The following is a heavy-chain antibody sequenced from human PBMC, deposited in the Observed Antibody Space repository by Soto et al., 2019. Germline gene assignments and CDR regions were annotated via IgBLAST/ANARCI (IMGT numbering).Heavy chain of an antibody. CDR2: IYHSGST. J-gene: IGHJ4*02. Sequence: QLQLQESGPGLVKPSQTLSLTCAVSGGSITSGGYSWSWIRQPPGKGLEWIGYIYHSGSTYYNPSLKSRVTISVDRSKNQFSLKLSSVTAADTAVYYCAGGIAARPLGYWGQGTLVTVSS. V-gene: IGHV4-30-2*01. CDR3: AGGIAARPLGY. CDR1: GGSITSGGYS. D-gene: IGHD6-6*01.